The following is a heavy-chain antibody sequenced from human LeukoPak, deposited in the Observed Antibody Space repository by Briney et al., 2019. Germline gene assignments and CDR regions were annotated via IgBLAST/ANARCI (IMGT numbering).Heavy chain of an antibody. CDR1: GFRFNTYW. CDR2: ISTTGDRI. J-gene: IGHJ4*02. D-gene: IGHD2-8*01. Sequence: PGGSLRLSCAASGFRFNTYWMSWLRQAPGKGLAWISYISTTGDRIQYADSVKGRFTIFRDNAKTSMCLQMNSLIAEDTAVYYWVRDTKEYSGEGTQVTVSS. CDR3: VRDTKEY. V-gene: IGHV3-48*04.